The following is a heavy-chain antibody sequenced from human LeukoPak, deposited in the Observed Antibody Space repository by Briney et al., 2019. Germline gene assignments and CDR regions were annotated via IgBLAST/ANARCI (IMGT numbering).Heavy chain of an antibody. CDR1: GGSISSYY. CDR3: ARGLVSYPYYFDY. V-gene: IGHV4-59*01. J-gene: IGHJ4*02. CDR2: ISYSGST. D-gene: IGHD1-26*01. Sequence: SETLSLTCTVSGGSISSYYWSWLRLPPGKGPEWIGSISYSGSTNYNPSLKSRVTISVDTSKNQFSLKLSSVTAADTAVYYCARGLVSYPYYFDYWGQGTLVTVSS.